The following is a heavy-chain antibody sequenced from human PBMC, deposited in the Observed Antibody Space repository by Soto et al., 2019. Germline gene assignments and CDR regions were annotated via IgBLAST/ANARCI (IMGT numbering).Heavy chain of an antibody. Sequence: PSETLSLTCAVSGGSISSGGYSWSWIRQPPGKGLEWIGYIYHSGSTYYNPSLKSRVTISVDRSKNQFSLKLSSVTAADTAVYYCARGRGELLRSSWFDPWGQGTLVTVPS. D-gene: IGHD3-10*01. CDR2: IYHSGST. CDR3: ARGRGELLRSSWFDP. J-gene: IGHJ5*02. CDR1: GGSISSGGYS. V-gene: IGHV4-30-2*01.